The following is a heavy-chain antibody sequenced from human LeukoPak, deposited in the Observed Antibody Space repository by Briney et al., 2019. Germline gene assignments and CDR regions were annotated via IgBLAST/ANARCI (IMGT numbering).Heavy chain of an antibody. J-gene: IGHJ6*02. CDR2: MWSDESKK. CDR3: ARDLAVGWSYYGMDV. CDR1: GFTVSSNY. Sequence: GGSLRLSCAASGFTVSSNYMSWVRQAPGKGLEWVAVMWSDESKKYYADSVKGRFTISRDNSRNTMSLQMNSLRAGDTAVYYCARDLAVGWSYYGMDVWGQGTTVIVSS. D-gene: IGHD6-19*01. V-gene: IGHV3-33*08.